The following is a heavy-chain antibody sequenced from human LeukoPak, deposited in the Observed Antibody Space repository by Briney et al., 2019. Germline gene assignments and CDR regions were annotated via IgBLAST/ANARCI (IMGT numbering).Heavy chain of an antibody. D-gene: IGHD6-13*01. CDR3: ARGILAAPGTDY. CDR1: GFTFSSYW. CDR2: MNQDGSVK. V-gene: IGHV3-7*01. J-gene: IGHJ4*02. Sequence: GGSLRLSCAASGFTFSSYWMDWVRQAPGKGLEWVANMNQDGSVKHHADSVKGLFTISRDNAKNSLYLQMNSLRAEDTAVYYCARGILAAPGTDYGGQGVLVTVSS.